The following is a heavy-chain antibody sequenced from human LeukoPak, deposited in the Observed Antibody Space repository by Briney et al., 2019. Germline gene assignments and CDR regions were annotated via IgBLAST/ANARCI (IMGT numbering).Heavy chain of an antibody. V-gene: IGHV3-64D*06. CDR3: VKDRAVEY. Sequence: PGGSLRLSCSVSGFTISSYAMHRVRQAPGKGLQYVSSISSNGGSTYYADSVKGRFTISRDNSRNTLYLQMSSLRGEDTAVYYCVKDRAVEYWGQGTLVTVSS. D-gene: IGHD3-10*01. CDR1: GFTISSYA. J-gene: IGHJ4*02. CDR2: ISSNGGST.